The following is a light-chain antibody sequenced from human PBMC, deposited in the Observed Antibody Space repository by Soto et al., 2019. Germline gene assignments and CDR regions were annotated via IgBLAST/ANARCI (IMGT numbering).Light chain of an antibody. CDR2: IAS. CDR1: QSVNSDY. V-gene: IGKV3-20*01. Sequence: DIVLTQSPGTLSSFPGERATLSCRATQSVNSDYLAWYQQKPGPAPRLLIYIASRRATGIPDRFSGSGSGTDFTLTINRLEPEDFAVYYCQQYGTSPRTFGQGTKVEIK. J-gene: IGKJ1*01. CDR3: QQYGTSPRT.